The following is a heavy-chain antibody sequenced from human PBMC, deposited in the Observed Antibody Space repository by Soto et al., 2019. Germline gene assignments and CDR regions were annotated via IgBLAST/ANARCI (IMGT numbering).Heavy chain of an antibody. D-gene: IGHD2-15*01. CDR1: GGSISSSNYY. CDR3: ARRGRYCSSGNCYSRWFDP. CDR2: IYYSGST. V-gene: IGHV4-39*01. Sequence: QLHLQETGPGLVKPSETLSLTCTVSGGSISSSNYYWGWVRQPPGKGLEWIGSIYYSGSTYYNPSLKSRVTISVDTSKNQFSLKLSSVTAADTAVYYCARRGRYCSSGNCYSRWFDPWGQGTLVTVSS. J-gene: IGHJ5*02.